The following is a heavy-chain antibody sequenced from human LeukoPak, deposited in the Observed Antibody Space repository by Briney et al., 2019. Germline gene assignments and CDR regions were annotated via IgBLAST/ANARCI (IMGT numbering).Heavy chain of an antibody. CDR2: INHSGYT. V-gene: IGHV4-34*01. CDR1: GVSFDYYY. CDR3: TRMTTRHDY. J-gene: IGHJ4*02. D-gene: IGHD4-17*01. Sequence: PSETLSLTCAVSGVSFDYYYWAWVRQTPGKGLEWIGEINHSGYTNDSPSLKSRVTLSIDTSRKQFSLNLRSVTVADAATYYCTRMTTRHDYWGQGTLVTVSS.